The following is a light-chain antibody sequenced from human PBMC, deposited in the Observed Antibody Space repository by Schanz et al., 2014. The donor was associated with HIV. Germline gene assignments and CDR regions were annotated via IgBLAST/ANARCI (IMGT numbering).Light chain of an antibody. V-gene: IGLV2-14*03. CDR3: SSYTTTNTWL. CDR1: SSDVGDVNF. J-gene: IGLJ3*02. Sequence: QSALTQPTSVSGSPGQSITISCTVASSDVGDVNFVSWYQQHPGKAPKLMIYDFSDRPSGISSRFSGSKSGNTASLTISALQAEDEADYYCSSYTTTNTWLFGGGTKLTVL. CDR2: DFS.